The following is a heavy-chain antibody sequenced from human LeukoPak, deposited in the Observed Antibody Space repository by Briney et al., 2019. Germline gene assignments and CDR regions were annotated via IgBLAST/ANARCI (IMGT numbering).Heavy chain of an antibody. CDR1: GYTFTSYG. V-gene: IGHV1-18*01. CDR2: ISAYNGNT. Sequence: GASVKVSCKASGYTFTSYGISWVRQAPGQGLEWMGWISAYNGNTNYAQKLQGRVTMPTDTSTSTAYMELRSLRSDDTAVYYCARDDGTVTTADGFDYWGQGTLVTVSS. CDR3: ARDDGTVTTADGFDY. D-gene: IGHD4-11*01. J-gene: IGHJ4*02.